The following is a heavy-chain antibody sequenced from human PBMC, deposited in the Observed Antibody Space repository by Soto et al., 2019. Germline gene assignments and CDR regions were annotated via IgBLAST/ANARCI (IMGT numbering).Heavy chain of an antibody. J-gene: IGHJ4*02. CDR3: AKEPITMVRGVIIGTFDH. CDR1: GFTFSSYA. CDR2: ISGSGGST. D-gene: IGHD3-10*01. V-gene: IGHV3-23*01. Sequence: GGSLRLSCAASGFTFSSYAMSWVRQAPGKGLEWVSAISGSGGSTYYADSVKGRFTISRDNSKNTLYLQMNSLRAEDTAVYYCAKEPITMVRGVIIGTFDHWGQGTLVTVSS.